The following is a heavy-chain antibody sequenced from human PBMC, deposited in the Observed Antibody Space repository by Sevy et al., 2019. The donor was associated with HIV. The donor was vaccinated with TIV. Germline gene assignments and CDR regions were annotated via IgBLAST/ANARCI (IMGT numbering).Heavy chain of an antibody. CDR2: ISSSSYT. D-gene: IGHD3-10*01. V-gene: IGHV3-21*01. CDR3: ARSERSSDAFDI. J-gene: IGHJ3*02. CDR1: GFTFSSYS. Sequence: GESLKISCAASGFTFSSYSMNWVRQAPGKGLEWVSSISSSSYTYYADSVKGRFTISRDNTKNSLYLQMNSLRAEDTAVYYCARSERSSDAFDIWGQGTMVTVSS.